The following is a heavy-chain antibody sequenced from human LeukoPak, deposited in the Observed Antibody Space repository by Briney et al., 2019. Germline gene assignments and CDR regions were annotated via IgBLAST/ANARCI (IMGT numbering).Heavy chain of an antibody. CDR1: GYTFTGYY. CDR3: ARVGQWLVHDWFDP. D-gene: IGHD6-19*01. CDR2: INPNSGGT. Sequence: RAAVKVSCKASGYTFTGYYMHWVRQAPGQGLESMGWINPNSGGTNYAQKFQGRVTMTRDTSISTAYMELSRLRSDDTAVYYCARVGQWLVHDWFDPWGQGTLVTVSS. J-gene: IGHJ5*02. V-gene: IGHV1-2*02.